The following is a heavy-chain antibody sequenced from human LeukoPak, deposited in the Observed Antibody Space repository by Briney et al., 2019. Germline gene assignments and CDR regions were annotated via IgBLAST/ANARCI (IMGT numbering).Heavy chain of an antibody. J-gene: IGHJ4*02. V-gene: IGHV1-18*01. CDR3: ATQRNTAMVGTFDY. CDR2: ISAYNGNT. Sequence: ASVKVSCKASGYTFTSYGISWVRQAPGQGLEWMGWISAYNGNTNYAQKLQGRVTMTTDTSTSTAYMELRSLRSDDTAVYYCATQRNTAMVGTFDYWGQGTLVTVSS. D-gene: IGHD5-18*01. CDR1: GYTFTSYG.